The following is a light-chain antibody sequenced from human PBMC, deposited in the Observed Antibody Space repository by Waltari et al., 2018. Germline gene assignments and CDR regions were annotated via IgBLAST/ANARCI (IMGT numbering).Light chain of an antibody. V-gene: IGLV3-21*02. CDR3: QVWDSSSDHVV. J-gene: IGLJ2*01. Sequence: SYVLTQPPSVSVAPGQTARITCGGNNIGSKSVHWYQQKPGQAPVLGVYADSDRPSGIPGRFSCSNSGNTATLTISRVEAGDEADYYCQVWDSSSDHVVFGGGTKLTVL. CDR1: NIGSKS. CDR2: ADS.